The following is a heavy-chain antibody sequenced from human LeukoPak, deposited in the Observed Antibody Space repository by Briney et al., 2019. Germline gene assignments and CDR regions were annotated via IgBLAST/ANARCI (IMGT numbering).Heavy chain of an antibody. D-gene: IGHD3-10*01. CDR1: GFTFSSYW. CDR3: AKDWGFQFASGSYCDF. Sequence: GGSLRLSCAASGFTFSSYWMHWVRQAPGKGLVWVSRINSDGSSTSYADSVKGRFTISRDNAKNTLYLQMDSPRVGDTAVYYCAKDWGFQFASGSYCDFWGQGTLVTVSS. J-gene: IGHJ4*02. CDR2: INSDGSST. V-gene: IGHV3-74*01.